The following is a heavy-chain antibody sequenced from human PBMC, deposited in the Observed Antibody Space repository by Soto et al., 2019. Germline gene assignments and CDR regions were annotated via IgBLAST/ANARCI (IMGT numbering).Heavy chain of an antibody. V-gene: IGHV1-2*02. CDR1: GYTFTGYY. D-gene: IGHD2-2*01. J-gene: IGHJ6*02. Sequence: ASVKVSCKASGYTFTGYYMHWVRQAPGQGLEWMGWINPNSGGTKYAQKFQGRVTMTRDTSISTAYMELSSLRSDGTALYYCPTPGVVPAAKTYYYGMDVWGQGTTAPVPS. CDR3: PTPGVVPAAKTYYYGMDV. CDR2: INPNSGGT.